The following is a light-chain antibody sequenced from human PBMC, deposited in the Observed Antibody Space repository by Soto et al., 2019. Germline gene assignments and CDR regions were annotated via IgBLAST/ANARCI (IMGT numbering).Light chain of an antibody. J-gene: IGLJ2*01. V-gene: IGLV2-14*01. Sequence: QSALTQPASVSGSPGQSITISCTGTSIDVGGYNYVSWYQQHPGKAPKLMIYEVTNRPSGVSNRFSGSRSGNTASLTISGLQAEDEADYYCSSYTGSNTLIFGGGTKVTVL. CDR2: EVT. CDR3: SSYTGSNTLI. CDR1: SIDVGGYNY.